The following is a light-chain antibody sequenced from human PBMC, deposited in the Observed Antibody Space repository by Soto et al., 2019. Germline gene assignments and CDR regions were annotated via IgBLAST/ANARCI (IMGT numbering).Light chain of an antibody. J-gene: IGKJ1*01. CDR1: QSISSW. CDR2: DAS. V-gene: IGKV1-5*01. CDR3: QQYNSLTWT. Sequence: DIQMTQSPSTLSASVGDRVTITCRASQSISSWLAWYQQKPGKGPKLLIYDASSLESGVPSRFSGSGSGTEFTLTISRLQPDDFASYYCQQYNSLTWTFGQGAKVDIK.